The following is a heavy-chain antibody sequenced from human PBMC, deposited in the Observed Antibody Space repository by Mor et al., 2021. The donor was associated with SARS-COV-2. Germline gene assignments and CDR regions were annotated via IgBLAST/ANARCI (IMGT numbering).Heavy chain of an antibody. CDR2: INAGNGNT. Sequence: INAGNGNTKYSQKFQGRVTITRDTSASTAYMELSSLRSEDTAVYYCARVWSGYYTSYYYGMDVWGQGTTVTVS. V-gene: IGHV1-3*01. D-gene: IGHD3-3*01. CDR3: ARVWSGYYTSYYYGMDV. J-gene: IGHJ6*02.